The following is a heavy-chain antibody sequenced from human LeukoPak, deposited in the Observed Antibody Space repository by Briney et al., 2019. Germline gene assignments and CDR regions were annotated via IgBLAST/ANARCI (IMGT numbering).Heavy chain of an antibody. CDR3: ARRSYSYAFDI. CDR2: IYTSGST. V-gene: IGHV4-61*02. D-gene: IGHD1-26*01. J-gene: IGHJ3*02. Sequence: PSETLSLTCTVPGGSISSGSYYGSWIRQPAGKGLEWLGRIYTSGSTNYNPSLKSRVTISVDTSKNQFSLKLSSVTAADTAVYYCARRSYSYAFDIWGQGTMVTVSS. CDR1: GGSISSGSYY.